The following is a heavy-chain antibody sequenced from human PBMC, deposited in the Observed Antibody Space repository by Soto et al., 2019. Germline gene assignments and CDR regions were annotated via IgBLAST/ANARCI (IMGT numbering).Heavy chain of an antibody. D-gene: IGHD6-6*01. J-gene: IGHJ5*02. V-gene: IGHV4-39*01. CDR2: IDYSGNI. CDR1: GGSITSSGSA. CDR3: ARCRCKSSSYDRFDP. Sequence: PSETLSLTCNASGGSITSSGSAWGWIRQSPGKGLEWIGTIDYSGNIYYIPSLKSRITISVDTSKNQFSLKLSSVTAADTAVYYCARCRCKSSSYDRFDPWAQRTLVTVSS.